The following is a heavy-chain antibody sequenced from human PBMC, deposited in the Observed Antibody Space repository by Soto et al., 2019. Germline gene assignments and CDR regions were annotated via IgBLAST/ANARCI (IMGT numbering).Heavy chain of an antibody. CDR1: GGSIRSSSYY. Sequence: QLQLQESGPGLVKPSETLSLTCTVSGGSIRSSSYYWGWIRQPPGKGLEWIGTSYYSGSTYYNPSLKSRVTVAVDKSKNQFSLKLSSVTAADTAVYYCTGREVPAAPFDYWGQGTLVTVSS. CDR3: TGREVPAAPFDY. CDR2: SYYSGST. V-gene: IGHV4-39*01. D-gene: IGHD2-2*01. J-gene: IGHJ4*02.